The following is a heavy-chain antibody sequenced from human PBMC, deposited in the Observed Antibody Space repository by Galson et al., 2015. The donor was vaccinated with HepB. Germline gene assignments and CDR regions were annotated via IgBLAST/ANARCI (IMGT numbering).Heavy chain of an antibody. J-gene: IGHJ6*02. V-gene: IGHV3-30*04. CDR2: ISYDGNNK. Sequence: SLRLSCAASGFTFSDYSIHWVRQAPGKGLEWVAVISYDGNNKYYAESVKGRFTISRDNSKNTLNLQMNSLRAEDTAVYYCAREPVGVLGGSGSNYYYYGMDVWGQGTGVTVSS. CDR3: AREPVGVLGGSGSNYYYYGMDV. D-gene: IGHD3-10*01. CDR1: GFTFSDYS.